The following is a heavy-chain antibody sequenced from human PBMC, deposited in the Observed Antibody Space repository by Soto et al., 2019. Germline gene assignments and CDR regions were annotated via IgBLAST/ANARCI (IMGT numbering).Heavy chain of an antibody. CDR1: GFTFSSYS. D-gene: IGHD2-21*02. J-gene: IGHJ3*02. CDR2: ISSSSSTI. V-gene: IGHV3-48*02. Sequence: AGGSLRLSCAASGFTFSSYSMNWVRQAPGKGLEWVSYISSSSSTIYYADSVKGRFTISRDNAKNSLYLQMNSLRDEDTAVYYCARPLYCGGDCYDAFDIWGQGTMVTVSS. CDR3: ARPLYCGGDCYDAFDI.